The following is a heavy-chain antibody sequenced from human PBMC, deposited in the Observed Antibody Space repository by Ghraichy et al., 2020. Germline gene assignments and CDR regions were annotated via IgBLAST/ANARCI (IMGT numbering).Heavy chain of an antibody. V-gene: IGHV3-30*18. CDR3: ANGKLPSIDY. J-gene: IGHJ4*02. CDR1: GFTFSSYG. CDR2: ISYDGSNK. D-gene: IGHD2-15*01. Sequence: GGSLRLSCAASGFTFSSYGMHWVRQAPGKGLEWVAVISYDGSNKYYADSVKGRFTISRDNSKNTLYLQMNSLRAEDTAVYYCANGKLPSIDYWGQGTLVTVSS.